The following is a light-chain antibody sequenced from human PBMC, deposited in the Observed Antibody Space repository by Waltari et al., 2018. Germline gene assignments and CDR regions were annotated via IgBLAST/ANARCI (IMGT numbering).Light chain of an antibody. Sequence: QSALTQPASVSGSPGQSITISCSGTDSHVGASDFVSWYQQHPGKAPHLIIYEVSNRPSGISNRFSASKSGNTASLTISGLQAEDEADYYCSSYTTSSAPGVFGTGTRVTVL. CDR2: EVS. CDR3: SSYTTSSAPGV. J-gene: IGLJ1*01. CDR1: DSHVGASDF. V-gene: IGLV2-14*01.